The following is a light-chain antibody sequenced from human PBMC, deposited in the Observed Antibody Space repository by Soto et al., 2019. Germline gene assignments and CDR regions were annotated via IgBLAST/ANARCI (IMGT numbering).Light chain of an antibody. CDR2: GNY. V-gene: IGLV1-40*01. Sequence: QSVLTQPPSVSGAPGQTVTISCTGSSSNIGAGYDVHWYQQLPGTAPKLLIYGNYYRPSGVPDRFSGSKSGTSASLAITGLQAEDEADYYGQSYDNSLSSDVVFGGGTKLTVL. J-gene: IGLJ2*01. CDR3: QSYDNSLSSDVV. CDR1: SSNIGAGYD.